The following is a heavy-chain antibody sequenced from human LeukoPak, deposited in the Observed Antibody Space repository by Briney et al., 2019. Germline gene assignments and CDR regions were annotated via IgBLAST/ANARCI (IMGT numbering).Heavy chain of an antibody. CDR3: AREGTDNWNDPAGMDV. CDR1: GFTFSSYA. Sequence: PGRSLRLSCAASGFTFSSYAMHWVRQAPGKGLEWVAVISYDGSNKYYADSVKGRFTISRDNSKNTLYLQMNSLRAEDTAVYYCAREGTDNWNDPAGMDVWGQGTTVTVSS. CDR2: ISYDGSNK. D-gene: IGHD1-1*01. V-gene: IGHV3-30-3*01. J-gene: IGHJ6*02.